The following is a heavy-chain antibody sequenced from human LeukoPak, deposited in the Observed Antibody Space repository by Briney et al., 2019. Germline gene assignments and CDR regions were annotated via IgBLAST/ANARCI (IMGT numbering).Heavy chain of an antibody. CDR3: AMGNRGAITAFDI. J-gene: IGHJ3*02. Sequence: GASVKVSCMASGGTFSSYAISWVRQAPGQGHEWMGRIIPILGIANYAQKFQGRVTITADKSTSTAYMELSSLRSEDTAVYYCAMGNRGAITAFDIWGQGTMVTVSS. CDR1: GGTFSSYA. V-gene: IGHV1-69*04. D-gene: IGHD3-10*01. CDR2: IIPILGIA.